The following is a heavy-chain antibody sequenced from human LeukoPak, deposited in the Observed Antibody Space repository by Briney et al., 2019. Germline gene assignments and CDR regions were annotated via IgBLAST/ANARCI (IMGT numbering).Heavy chain of an antibody. V-gene: IGHV3-64*01. J-gene: IGHJ4*02. Sequence: GGSLRLSCSASGFPFSSYAMHWVRQAPGKGLEFVSAISSNGGDTYYVNSVKGRFTISRDSSKNTLYLQMGSLRAEDMAVYYCAALNWNKGGYDYWGQGTLVTVSS. D-gene: IGHD1/OR15-1a*01. CDR2: ISSNGGDT. CDR1: GFPFSSYA. CDR3: AALNWNKGGYDY.